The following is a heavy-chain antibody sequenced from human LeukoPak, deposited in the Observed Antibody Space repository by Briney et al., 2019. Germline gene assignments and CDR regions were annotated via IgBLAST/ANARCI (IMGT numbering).Heavy chain of an antibody. V-gene: IGHV5-51*01. CDR3: ARLTEGYCSSTSCYRVPGDYYYYMDV. CDR2: IYPGYSDT. Sequence: GESLKISCKGSGYSFTSYWIGWVRQMPGKRLEWMGIIYPGYSDTRYSPSFQGQVTISADKSISTAYLQWSSLKASDTAMYYCARLTEGYCSSTSCYRVPGDYYYYMDVWGKGTTVTVSS. J-gene: IGHJ6*03. CDR1: GYSFTSYW. D-gene: IGHD2-2*01.